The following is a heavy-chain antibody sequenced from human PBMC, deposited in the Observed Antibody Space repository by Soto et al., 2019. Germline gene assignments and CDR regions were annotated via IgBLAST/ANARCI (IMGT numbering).Heavy chain of an antibody. D-gene: IGHD6-19*01. CDR2: IYYSGST. J-gene: IGHJ6*02. V-gene: IGHV4-30-4*01. CDR3: ARAAGPYYYGVDV. Sequence: QVQLQESGPGLVKPSQTLSLTCTVSGGSIKNGDYYWSWIRQPPGKGLEWIGFIYYSGSTSYNPPLKSRVTLSVDTSYNQFSLMLNSVTAADTAVYYCARAAGPYYYGVDVWGQGTKVIVSS. CDR1: GGSIKNGDYY.